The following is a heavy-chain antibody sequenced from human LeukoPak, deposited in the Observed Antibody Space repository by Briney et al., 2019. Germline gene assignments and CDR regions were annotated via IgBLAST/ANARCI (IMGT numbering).Heavy chain of an antibody. J-gene: IGHJ4*02. D-gene: IGHD5-24*01. CDR2: MNPNSGNT. V-gene: IGHV1-8*01. CDR3: ARGASKMATLDY. CDR1: GYTFTSYD. Sequence: ASVKVSCKASGYTFTSYDINWVRQATGQGLEWMGWMNPNSGNTGYAQKFQGRVTMTRNTSISTAYMELGSLRSEDTAVYYCARGASKMATLDYWGQGTLVTVSS.